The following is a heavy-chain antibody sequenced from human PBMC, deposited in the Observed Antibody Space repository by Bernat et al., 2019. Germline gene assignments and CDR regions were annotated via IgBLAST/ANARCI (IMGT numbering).Heavy chain of an antibody. V-gene: IGHV1-46*01. D-gene: IGHD4-17*01. CDR3: AREYGDYVCTH. Sequence: QVQLVQSGAEVKKPGASVKVSCKASGYTFTSYYMHWVRQAPGQGLEGMGIINPSGGSTSYAKKFQGRVTMTRDTSTSTVYMELSSLRSEDTAVYYCAREYGDYVCTHWGQGTLVTVSS. CDR1: GYTFTSYY. CDR2: INPSGGST. J-gene: IGHJ4*02.